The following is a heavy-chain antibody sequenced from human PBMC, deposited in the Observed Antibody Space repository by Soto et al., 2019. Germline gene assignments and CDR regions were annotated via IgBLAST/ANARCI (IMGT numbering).Heavy chain of an antibody. Sequence: ASVEVSCKASGGPFNSYAITWVRQGPGQGLEWMGGIIPIFGTANYAQKFQARVTITADESTSTAYMELSSLRSEDTAVYYCARDRGPSSGYYPYWFDPWGQGTLVNVSS. CDR2: IIPIFGTA. CDR3: ARDRGPSSGYYPYWFDP. CDR1: GGPFNSYA. V-gene: IGHV1-69*01. J-gene: IGHJ5*02. D-gene: IGHD3-22*01.